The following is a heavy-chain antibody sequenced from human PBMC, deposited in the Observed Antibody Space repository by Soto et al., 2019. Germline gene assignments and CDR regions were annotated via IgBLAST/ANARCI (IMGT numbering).Heavy chain of an antibody. CDR1: GYTFTSYG. CDR2: ISAYNGNT. CDR3: AREDIVLIGDYYGMDV. V-gene: IGHV1-18*01. D-gene: IGHD2-8*01. J-gene: IGHJ6*04. Sequence: ASVKVSCKPSGYTFTSYGISWVRQAPGQGLEWMGWISAYNGNTNYAQKLQGRVTMTTDTSTSTAYMELRSLRSDDTAVYYCAREDIVLIGDYYGMDVSGEGTAATFSS.